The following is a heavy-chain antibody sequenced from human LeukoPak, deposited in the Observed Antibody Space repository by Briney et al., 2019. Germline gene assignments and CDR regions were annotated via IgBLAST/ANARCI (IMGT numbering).Heavy chain of an antibody. V-gene: IGHV3-30*18. D-gene: IGHD3-22*01. CDR2: ISYDGSNK. J-gene: IGHJ4*02. CDR1: GLTFSSYG. Sequence: GGSLRLSCAAAGLTFSSYGMHWVRQAPGKGLEWVAVISYDGSNKYYAVSVKGRFTISRDNSKNTLYLQMNSLRAEDTAVYYCAKDERYYYDSSGGAFDYWGQGTLVTVSS. CDR3: AKDERYYYDSSGGAFDY.